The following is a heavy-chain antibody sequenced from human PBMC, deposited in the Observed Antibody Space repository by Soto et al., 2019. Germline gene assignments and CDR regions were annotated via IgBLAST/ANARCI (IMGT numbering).Heavy chain of an antibody. CDR2: IRTKPNSYAT. D-gene: IGHD1-1*01. CDR3: TGHARDANNLPY. Sequence: GGSLRLSCVASGLSFRGSAIHWVRQASGKGLEWVAHIRTKPNSYATTYAASVKGRFTISRDDSKNMAFLQMNSLKIEDTAVYYCTGHARDANNLPYGGQGTLVTVSS. V-gene: IGHV3-73*01. CDR1: GLSFRGSA. J-gene: IGHJ4*01.